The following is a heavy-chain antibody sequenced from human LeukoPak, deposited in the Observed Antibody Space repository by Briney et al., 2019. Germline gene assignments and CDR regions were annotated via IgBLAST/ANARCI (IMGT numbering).Heavy chain of an antibody. CDR1: GFTFSSYG. D-gene: IGHD6-6*01. J-gene: IGHJ4*02. CDR2: ISGSGGST. V-gene: IGHV3-23*01. CDR3: AKNSYEYSSSSGDY. Sequence: GGSLRLSCAASGFTFSSYGMHWVRQAPGKGLEWVSAISGSGGSTYYADSVKGRFTISRDNSKNTLYLQMNSLRAEDTAVFYCAKNSYEYSSSSGDYWGQGTRVTVSS.